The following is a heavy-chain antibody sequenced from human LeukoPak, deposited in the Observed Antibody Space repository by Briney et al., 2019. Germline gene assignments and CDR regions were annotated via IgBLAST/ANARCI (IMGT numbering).Heavy chain of an antibody. Sequence: NPGGSLRLSCAASGFTFSSYTMNWVRQAPGKWLEWVSSISSSSSHIYYADSVKGRFTISRDNAKNSLYLQMNSLRAEDTAVYYCARVVPGTGFFYWGQGTLVTVSS. D-gene: IGHD2-8*02. V-gene: IGHV3-21*01. CDR3: ARVVPGTGFFY. CDR2: ISSSSSHI. CDR1: GFTFSSYT. J-gene: IGHJ4*02.